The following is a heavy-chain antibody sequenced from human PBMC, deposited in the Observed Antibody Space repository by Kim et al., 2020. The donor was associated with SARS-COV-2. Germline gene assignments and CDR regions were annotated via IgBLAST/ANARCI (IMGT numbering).Heavy chain of an antibody. Sequence: GGSLRLSCAASGFTFSNAWMSWVRQAPGKGLEWVGGIKSKTDSRTTEYAAAVKGKFTISRDDSKNTLYLQMNSPKTEDTAEYYCTTYSTTPPTWGQGTLGTVSS. D-gene: IGHD4-4*01. CDR3: TTYSTTPPT. CDR1: GFTFSNAW. V-gene: IGHV3-15*01. CDR2: IKSKTDSRTT. J-gene: IGHJ5*02.